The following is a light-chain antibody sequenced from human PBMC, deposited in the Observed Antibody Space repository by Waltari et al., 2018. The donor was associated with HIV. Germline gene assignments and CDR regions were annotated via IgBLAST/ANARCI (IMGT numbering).Light chain of an antibody. Sequence: MVLTQSPDSLSVSLGERATIHCRSERSVLSPLDSVNYFAWYRQKAGERPSLLFFRATTRASGVPARFNASGSETDFTLTIDNVQAEDVSLYSCSQYYSTPTFGRGTRLDI. J-gene: IGKJ2*01. CDR2: RAT. CDR3: SQYYSTPT. V-gene: IGKV4-1*01. CDR1: RSVLSPLDSVNY.